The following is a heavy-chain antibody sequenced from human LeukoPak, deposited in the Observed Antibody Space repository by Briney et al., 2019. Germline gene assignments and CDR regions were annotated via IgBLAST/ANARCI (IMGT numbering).Heavy chain of an antibody. D-gene: IGHD6-19*01. CDR3: AKGGQWLVLSDYFDY. Sequence: GGSLRLSCAASGFTFDDYAMHWVRQAPGKGLEWVSGISRNSGSIGYADSVKGRFTISGDNAKNSLYLQMNSLRAEDTALYYCAKGGQWLVLSDYFDYWGQGTLVTVSS. J-gene: IGHJ4*02. CDR2: ISRNSGSI. CDR1: GFTFDDYA. V-gene: IGHV3-9*01.